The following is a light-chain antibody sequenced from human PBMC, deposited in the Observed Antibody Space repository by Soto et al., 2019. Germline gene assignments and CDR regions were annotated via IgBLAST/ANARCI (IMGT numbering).Light chain of an antibody. CDR3: QQLNSFPIT. Sequence: IQMTQSPSSLSASVGNRVTITCRASQSIGNDLGWYQQKPGRAPKLLIYAASTLQSGVPSRFSGSGSGTEFTLTITSLQPEDFATYYCQQLNSFPITFGQGTRLEIK. J-gene: IGKJ5*01. CDR2: AAS. CDR1: QSIGND. V-gene: IGKV1-17*01.